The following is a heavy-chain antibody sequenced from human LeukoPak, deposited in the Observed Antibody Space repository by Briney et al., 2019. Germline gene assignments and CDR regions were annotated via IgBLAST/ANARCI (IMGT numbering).Heavy chain of an antibody. CDR1: GYTFTSYD. CDR3: ARAHYYDSSGYYFVTSFDY. V-gene: IGHV1-8*01. D-gene: IGHD3-22*01. CDR2: MNPNSGNT. Sequence: ASVKVSCKASGYTFTSYDINWVRQAPGQGLEWMGWMNPNSGNTAYAQKFQGRVTITADKSTSTAYMELSSLRSEDTAVYYCARAHYYDSSGYYFVTSFDYWGQGTLVTVSS. J-gene: IGHJ4*02.